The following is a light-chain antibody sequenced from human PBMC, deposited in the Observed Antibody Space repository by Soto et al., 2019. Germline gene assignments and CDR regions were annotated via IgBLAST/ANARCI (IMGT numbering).Light chain of an antibody. CDR1: QSLSGN. CDR3: QQYSQWPPWT. V-gene: IGKV3-15*01. J-gene: IGKJ1*01. CDR2: RAS. Sequence: TQSPATLAGSPGETVTLSCRASQSLSGNLAWYQQKPGQAPRLLIFRASTRATGVPARFSGRGSGTEFTLTISGLQSEDFAVYYCQQYSQWPPWTFGPGTKVDIK.